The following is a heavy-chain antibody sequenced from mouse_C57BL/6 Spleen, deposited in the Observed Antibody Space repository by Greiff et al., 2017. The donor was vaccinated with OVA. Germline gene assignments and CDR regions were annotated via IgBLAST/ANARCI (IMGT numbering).Heavy chain of an antibody. CDR1: GYTFTDYN. CDR3: ASQNWALYYFDY. CDR2: INPNNGGT. J-gene: IGHJ2*01. V-gene: IGHV1-22*01. Sequence: VQLQQSGPELVKPGASVKMSCKASGYTFTDYNMHWVKQSHGKSLEWIGYINPNNGGTSYNQKFKGKATLTVNKSSSTAYMELRSLTSEDSAVYYCASQNWALYYFDYWGQGTTLTVSS. D-gene: IGHD4-1*01.